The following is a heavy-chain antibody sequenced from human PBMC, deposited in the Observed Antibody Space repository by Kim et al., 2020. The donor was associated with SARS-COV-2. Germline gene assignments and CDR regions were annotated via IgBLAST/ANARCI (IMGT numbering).Heavy chain of an antibody. CDR3: AKGSAGSGWYPYDY. J-gene: IGHJ4*02. CDR2: ISYDGSNK. V-gene: IGHV3-30*18. CDR1: GFTFSSYG. D-gene: IGHD6-19*01. Sequence: GGSLRLSCAASGFTFSSYGMHWVRQAPGKGLEWVAVISYDGSNKYYADSVKGRFTISRDNSKNTLYLQMNSLRAEDTAVYYCAKGSAGSGWYPYDYWGQGTLVTVSS.